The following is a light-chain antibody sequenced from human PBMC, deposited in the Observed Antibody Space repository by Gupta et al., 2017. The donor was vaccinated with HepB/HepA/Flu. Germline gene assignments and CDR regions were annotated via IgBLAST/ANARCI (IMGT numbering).Light chain of an antibody. V-gene: IGKV3-20*01. CDR1: QSVSSNY. J-gene: IGKJ2*01. CDR3: QQYSTSPFT. Sequence: IWFTPFSGPLFLSPGERAALSCRASQSVSSNYLAWYQQKPGQAPRLLIYGASSRATGIPDRFSGSGSGTDFTLTISRLEPEDFAVYYCQQYSTSPFTFGQGTKLEIK. CDR2: GAS.